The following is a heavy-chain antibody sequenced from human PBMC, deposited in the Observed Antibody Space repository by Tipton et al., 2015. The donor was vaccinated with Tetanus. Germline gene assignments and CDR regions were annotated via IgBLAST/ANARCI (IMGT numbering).Heavy chain of an antibody. D-gene: IGHD3-10*01. J-gene: IGHJ2*01. CDR3: ARAPPFGGSYWYFDL. Sequence: TLSLTCTVSGGSIRSGGFYWSWIRQHPVKGLEWIGYIYYTGNTYYNPSLKSRVTISVDTSKNQFSLKLSSVTAADTAVYYCARAPPFGGSYWYFDLWGRGTLVTVSS. CDR1: GGSIRSGGFY. CDR2: IYYTGNT. V-gene: IGHV4-31*03.